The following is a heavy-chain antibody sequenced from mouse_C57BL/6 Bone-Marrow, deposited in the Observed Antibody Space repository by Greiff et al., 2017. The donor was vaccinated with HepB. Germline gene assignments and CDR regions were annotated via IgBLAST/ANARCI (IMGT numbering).Heavy chain of an antibody. J-gene: IGHJ4*01. CDR2: IDPANGNT. CDR3: CSEHRHYLHLYPTHR. D-gene: IGHD5-5*01. Sequence: VQLQQSVAELLRPGASVKLSCTASGFNIKNTYMHWVKQRPEQGLEWIGRIDPANGNTKYAPKFQGKATITADTSSNTAYLQLSSLTSEDTAIYYCCSEHRHYLHLYPTHRWGEGAPVTISP. CDR1: GFNIKNTY. V-gene: IGHV14-3*01.